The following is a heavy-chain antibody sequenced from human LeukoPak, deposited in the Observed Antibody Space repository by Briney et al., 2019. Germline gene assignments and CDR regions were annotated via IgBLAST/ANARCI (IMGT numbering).Heavy chain of an antibody. CDR2: INHSGST. V-gene: IGHV4-34*01. D-gene: IGHD6-6*01. J-gene: IGHJ4*02. CDR3: ARGRRGAARPHRIFSVWDY. CDR1: GGSFSGYY. Sequence: SETLSLTCAVYGGSFSGYYWSWIRQPPGKGLERIGEINHSGSTNYNPSLKSRVTISVDTSKNQFSLKLSSVTAADTAVYYCARGRRGAARPHRIFSVWDYWGQGTLVTVSS.